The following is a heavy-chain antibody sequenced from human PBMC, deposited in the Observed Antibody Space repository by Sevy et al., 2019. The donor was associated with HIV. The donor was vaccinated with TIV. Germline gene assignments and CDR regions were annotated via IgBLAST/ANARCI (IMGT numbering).Heavy chain of an antibody. CDR3: TTDPYIVRTLLEYY. CDR2: IKSKTDGGTT. J-gene: IGHJ4*02. D-gene: IGHD6-6*01. Sequence: GGSLRLSCAASGFTFSNAWMSWVHQAPGKGLEWVGRIKSKTDGGTTDYAAPVKGRFTISRSDSKNTLYLQMNSLEAYDTAGYYCTTDPYIVRTLLEYYWGQGTRVTVSS. V-gene: IGHV3-15*01. CDR1: GFTFSNAW.